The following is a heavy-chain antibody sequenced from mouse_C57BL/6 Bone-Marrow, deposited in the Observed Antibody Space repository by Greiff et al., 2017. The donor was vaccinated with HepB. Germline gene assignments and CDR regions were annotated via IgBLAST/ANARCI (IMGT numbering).Heavy chain of an antibody. CDR1: GYTFTSYW. J-gene: IGHJ3*01. CDR3: ARWLLFRTWFAY. D-gene: IGHD2-1*01. Sequence: QVQLQQPGAELVKPGASVTLSCKASGYTFTSYWMHWVKQRPGQGLEWIGMIHPNSGSTNYNEKFKSKATLTVDKSSSTAYMQLSSQTSEDSAVYYCARWLLFRTWFAYWGQGTLVTVSA. V-gene: IGHV1-64*01. CDR2: IHPNSGST.